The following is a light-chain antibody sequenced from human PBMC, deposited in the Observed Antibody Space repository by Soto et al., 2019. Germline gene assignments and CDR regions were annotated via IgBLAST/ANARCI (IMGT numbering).Light chain of an antibody. J-gene: IGKJ5*01. CDR3: QRYNSASWT. CDR1: QSISSW. Sequence: DIQMTQSPSTLSASVVDRFTITCLASQSISSWLAWYQQKPGKTPKVLIYDASSLESGVPSRFSGSGSGTEFTLTISSLQPGDSATYYCQRYNSASWTFGQGTRLE. V-gene: IGKV1-5*01. CDR2: DAS.